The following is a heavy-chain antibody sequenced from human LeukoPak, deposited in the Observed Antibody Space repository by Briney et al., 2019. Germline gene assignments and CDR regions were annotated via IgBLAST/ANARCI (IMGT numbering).Heavy chain of an antibody. CDR1: GFTFSSYA. Sequence: PGRSLRLSCAASGFTFSSYAMHWVRQAPGKGLEWVAVISYDGSNKSYADSVKGRFTISRDNSKNTLYLQMNSLRAEDTAVYYCARGHTAVTRHFDFWGQGTLVTVSS. CDR3: ARGHTAVTRHFDF. V-gene: IGHV3-30*04. J-gene: IGHJ4*02. D-gene: IGHD4-17*01. CDR2: ISYDGSNK.